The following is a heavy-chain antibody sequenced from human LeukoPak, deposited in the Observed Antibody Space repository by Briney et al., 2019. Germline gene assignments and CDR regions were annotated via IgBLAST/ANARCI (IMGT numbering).Heavy chain of an antibody. J-gene: IGHJ5*02. CDR2: XYYSGST. CDR1: GGSISSGDYY. Sequence: PSETLSLTCTVSGGSISSGDYYWSWIRQPPGKGLXXXXXXYYSGSTYYNPSLKXRVTISVDTSKNQFSLNLSSVTAADTAVYYCARSPLTGNYGDWFDPWGQGTLVIVSS. V-gene: IGHV4-30-4*01. CDR3: ARSPLTGNYGDWFDP. D-gene: IGHD3-9*01.